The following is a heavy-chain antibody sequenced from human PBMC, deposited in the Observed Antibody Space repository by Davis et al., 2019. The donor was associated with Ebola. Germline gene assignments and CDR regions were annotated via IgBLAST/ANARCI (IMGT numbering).Heavy chain of an antibody. Sequence: SGPTLVKPTQTLTLTCTVSGFSLTTRGVGVGWIRQSSGKALEWLALIYWDDDKRYSPSLNSRLTITKDTSKNQVVFTMTNMDPVDTGRYYCVKRQGEWNKRDFYEKWGQGTLVTVSS. CDR1: GFSLTTRGVG. CDR3: VKRQGEWNKRDFYEK. D-gene: IGHD1/OR15-1a*01. J-gene: IGHJ4*02. V-gene: IGHV2-5*02. CDR2: IYWDDDK.